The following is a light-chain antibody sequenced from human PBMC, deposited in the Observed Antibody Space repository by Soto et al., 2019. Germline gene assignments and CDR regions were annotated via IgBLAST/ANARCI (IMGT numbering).Light chain of an antibody. J-gene: IGKJ1*01. V-gene: IGKV3-20*01. CDR2: GAS. Sequence: EIVLTQSPGTLSLSPGERATLSCRASQSVRSSDLAWYQQKPGQAPRLLIYGASTRATGITDRFSGSGSGTDFTLTISRLEPEDFAVYYCQQDGSSPTFGQGTKVEIK. CDR1: QSVRSSD. CDR3: QQDGSSPT.